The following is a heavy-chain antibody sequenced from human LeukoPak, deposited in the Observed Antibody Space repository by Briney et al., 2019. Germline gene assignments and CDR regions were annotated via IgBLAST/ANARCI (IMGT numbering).Heavy chain of an antibody. CDR1: GFTFSSYA. Sequence: GGSLRLSCAAAGFTFSSYAMSWVRQAPGKGLEWVSAISGSGGSTYYADSVKGRFTISRDNSKNTLYLQMNSLRAEYTAVYYCAKDPRIKQQLYSNWFDPWGQGTLVTVSS. V-gene: IGHV3-23*01. D-gene: IGHD6-13*01. CDR3: AKDPRIKQQLYSNWFDP. J-gene: IGHJ5*02. CDR2: ISGSGGST.